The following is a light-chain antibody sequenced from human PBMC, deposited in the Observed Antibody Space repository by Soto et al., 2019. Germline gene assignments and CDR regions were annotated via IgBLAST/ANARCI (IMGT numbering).Light chain of an antibody. CDR2: GVS. Sequence: QSVLTQPRSVSGSPGQSVTFSCTGTISDFVVYNYVSWYQQHPGKAPKLMIYGVSNRPSGVSNRFSGSKSGNTASLTISGLQADDEADYYCSSHTISSALQVFGTGTKLTVL. CDR3: SSHTISSALQV. J-gene: IGLJ1*01. CDR1: ISDFVVYNY. V-gene: IGLV2-14*01.